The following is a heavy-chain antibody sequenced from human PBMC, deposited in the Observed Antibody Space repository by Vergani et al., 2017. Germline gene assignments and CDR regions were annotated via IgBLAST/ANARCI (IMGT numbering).Heavy chain of an antibody. J-gene: IGHJ4*02. CDR3: AHLTTDYYYDSSGYYFRPGFDY. CDR2: IYWNDDK. CDR1: GFSLSTSGMG. Sequence: QITLKESGPTLVKPTQTLTLTCTFSGFSLSTSGMGVGWIRQPPGKALEWLALIYWNDDKRYSPSLKSKLTITKDTSKNQVVLTMTNMDPVDTATSYCAHLTTDYYYDSSGYYFRPGFDYWGQGTLVTVSS. D-gene: IGHD3-22*01. V-gene: IGHV2-5*01.